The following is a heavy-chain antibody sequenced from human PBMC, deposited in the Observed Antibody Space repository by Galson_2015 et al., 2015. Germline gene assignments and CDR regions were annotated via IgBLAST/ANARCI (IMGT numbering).Heavy chain of an antibody. V-gene: IGHV3-15*01. CDR3: TRDSNGGSDS. J-gene: IGHJ5*01. CDR2: IKSKTDGGTT. CDR1: RFTFSDAW. Sequence: SLRLSCAASRFTFSDAWMSWVRQAPGKGLEWVGRIKSKTDGGTTDYAAPVKGRFTISRDDSKNTLYLQVNSLKTEDTAVYYCTRDSNGGSDSWGQETLVNVSS. D-gene: IGHD2-15*01.